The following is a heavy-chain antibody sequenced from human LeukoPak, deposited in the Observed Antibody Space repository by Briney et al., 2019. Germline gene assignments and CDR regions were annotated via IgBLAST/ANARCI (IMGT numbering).Heavy chain of an antibody. J-gene: IGHJ4*02. CDR2: IYYSGST. CDR1: GGSISSSSYY. Sequence: SETLSLTCTVSGGSISSSSYYWGWIRQPPGKGLEWIGSIYYSGSTYYNPSLKSRVTISVDTSKNQFSLKLSSVTAADTAVYYCARVLTLFDYWGQGTLVTVSS. CDR3: ARVLTLFDY. V-gene: IGHV4-39*07.